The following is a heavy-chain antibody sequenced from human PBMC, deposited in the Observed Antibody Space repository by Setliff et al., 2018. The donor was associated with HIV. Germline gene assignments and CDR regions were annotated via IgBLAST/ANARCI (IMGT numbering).Heavy chain of an antibody. Sequence: ASVKVSCKASGFTFIDYYMHWVRQAPGQGLEWMGWINPNSGGTNYAQKFQGRVIMTRDTSFSTAYMELSSLKSDDTAIYYCATGYYDYSGHYYFDYWGQGTLVTVSS. CDR1: GFTFIDYY. D-gene: IGHD3-16*01. J-gene: IGHJ4*02. V-gene: IGHV1-2*02. CDR2: INPNSGGT. CDR3: ATGYYDYSGHYYFDY.